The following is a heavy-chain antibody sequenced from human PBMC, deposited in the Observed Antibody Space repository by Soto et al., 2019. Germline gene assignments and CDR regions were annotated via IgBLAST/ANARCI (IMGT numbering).Heavy chain of an antibody. CDR1: GFSLSDLF. J-gene: IGHJ4*02. V-gene: IGHV3-72*01. D-gene: IGHD3-10*01. CDR2: TKDKAYSYIT. Sequence: EVQLVESGGDLVQPGGSLRLSCAASGFSLSDLFIDWVRQAPGKGLEWVGRTKDKAYSYITEYAASMKGRFTISRDESGNSVYLQMSSLKNEDTAGDYCTSIRGVFGYWGQGTLVTVSS. CDR3: TSIRGVFGY.